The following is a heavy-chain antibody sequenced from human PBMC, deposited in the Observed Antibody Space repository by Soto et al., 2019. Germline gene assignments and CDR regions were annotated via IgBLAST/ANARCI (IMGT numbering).Heavy chain of an antibody. CDR2: FIPILDMA. CDR1: GGTFNTYT. CDR3: AIPYCRVNSYPRDSVT. V-gene: IGHV1-69*02. Sequence: QVQVVQSGAEVKKPESSVKVSCKPSGGTFNTYTVNWVRLAPGHGLEWMGRFIPILDMANYAQKFQDRGTITAGTPTFTAYMELNRLTSYDTAVDYCAIPYCRVNSYPRDSVTWGSGTRVTVSS. D-gene: IGHD2-21*02. J-gene: IGHJ5*02.